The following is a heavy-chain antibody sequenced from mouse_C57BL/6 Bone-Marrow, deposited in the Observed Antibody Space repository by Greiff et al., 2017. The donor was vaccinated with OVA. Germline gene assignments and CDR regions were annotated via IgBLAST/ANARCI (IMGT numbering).Heavy chain of an antibody. CDR1: GYTFTDYN. CDR3: ARRWLLRMDY. Sequence: DVKLQESGPELVKPGASVKIPCKASGYTFTDYNMDWVKQSHGKSLEWIGDINPNNGGTIYNQKFKGKATLTVDKSSSTAYMELRSLTSEDTAVYYCARRWLLRMDYWGQGTSVTVSS. D-gene: IGHD2-3*01. CDR2: INPNNGGT. V-gene: IGHV1-18*01. J-gene: IGHJ4*01.